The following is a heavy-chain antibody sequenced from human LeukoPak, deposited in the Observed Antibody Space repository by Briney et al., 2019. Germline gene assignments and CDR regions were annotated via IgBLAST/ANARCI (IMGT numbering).Heavy chain of an antibody. D-gene: IGHD6-19*01. J-gene: IGHJ4*02. Sequence: NASQTLSLTCTVSGGSISSGDYYWSWIRQPPGKGLEWIGYIYYSGSTYYNPSLKSRVTISVDTSKNQFSLKLSSVTAADTAVYYCARALRIAVAGNADPFDYWGQGTLVTVSS. V-gene: IGHV4-30-4*08. CDR1: GGSISSGDYY. CDR3: ARALRIAVAGNADPFDY. CDR2: IYYSGST.